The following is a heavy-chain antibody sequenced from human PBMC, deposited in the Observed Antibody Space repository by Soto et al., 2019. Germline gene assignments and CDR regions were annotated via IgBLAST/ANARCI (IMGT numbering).Heavy chain of an antibody. V-gene: IGHV4-39*01. CDR3: ARCFSWYGEYYFDY. CDR2: IYYSGST. Sequence: SETLSLTCTVSGGSISSSSYYWGWIRQPPGKGLEWIGSIYYSGSTYYNPSLKSRVTISVDTSKNQFSLKLSSVTAADTAVYYCARCFSWYGEYYFDYWGRGTLVTVSS. J-gene: IGHJ4*02. D-gene: IGHD3-10*01. CDR1: GGSISSSSYY.